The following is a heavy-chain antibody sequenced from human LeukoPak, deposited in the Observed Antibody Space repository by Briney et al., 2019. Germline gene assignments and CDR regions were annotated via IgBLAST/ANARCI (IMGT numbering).Heavy chain of an antibody. Sequence: GGSLRLSCAASGFTFSSYAVHWVRQAPGKGLEWVAVISYDGSNKYYADSVKGRFTISSDNSKNTLYLQMNSLRAEDTAVYYCARVRGEWELLGYLDYWGQGTLVTVSS. J-gene: IGHJ4*02. CDR2: ISYDGSNK. CDR1: GFTFSSYA. D-gene: IGHD1-26*01. CDR3: ARVRGEWELLGYLDY. V-gene: IGHV3-30*04.